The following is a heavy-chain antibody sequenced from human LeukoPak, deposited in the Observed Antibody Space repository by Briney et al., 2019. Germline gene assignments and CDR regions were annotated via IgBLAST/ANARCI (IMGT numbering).Heavy chain of an antibody. CDR1: GYTFSSHS. CDR3: ARGEYELLGDY. J-gene: IGHJ4*02. V-gene: IGHV1-18*01. D-gene: IGHD2-2*01. Sequence: ASVKVSCKASGYTFSSHSMNWVRQAPGQGLEWMGWISPYNGNTNYAQKLQGRVTMTTDTSTSTAYMELRSLRSDDTAVYYCARGEYELLGDYWGQGTLVIVSS. CDR2: ISPYNGNT.